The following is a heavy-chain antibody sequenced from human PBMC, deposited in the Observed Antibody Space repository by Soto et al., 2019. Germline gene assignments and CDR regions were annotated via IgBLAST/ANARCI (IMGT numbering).Heavy chain of an antibody. CDR1: GVTFSSYA. Sequence: VGARRLCFAASGVTFSSYAMGWVRQAPGKGLEWVSAISGSGGSTYYADSVEGRFTISRDNSKNTLYLQMNSLRADDTAVYYCAKASTMVRGVIRYPCRYGMDVWGQGTTVTVSS. J-gene: IGHJ6*02. V-gene: IGHV3-23*01. D-gene: IGHD3-10*01. CDR2: ISGSGGST. CDR3: AKASTMVRGVIRYPCRYGMDV.